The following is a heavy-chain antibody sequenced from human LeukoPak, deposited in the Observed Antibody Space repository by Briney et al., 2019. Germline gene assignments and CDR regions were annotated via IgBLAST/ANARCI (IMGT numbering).Heavy chain of an antibody. Sequence: ASVKVSCKASGYTFTSYDINWVRQATGQGLEWMGWMNPNSGNTGYAQKFQGRVTMTRNTSISTAYMELSSLRSEDTAMYYCARDQEGGIVVVPAAKTWFDPWGQGTLVTVSS. CDR1: GYTFTSYD. CDR2: MNPNSGNT. CDR3: ARDQEGGIVVVPAAKTWFDP. V-gene: IGHV1-8*01. J-gene: IGHJ5*02. D-gene: IGHD2-2*01.